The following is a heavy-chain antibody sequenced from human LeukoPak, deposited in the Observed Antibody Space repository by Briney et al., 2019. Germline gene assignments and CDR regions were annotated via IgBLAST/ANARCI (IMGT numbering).Heavy chain of an antibody. V-gene: IGHV4-4*07. CDR3: AREGTATARPFVSNDY. Sequence: SETLSLTCTVSGGSISTYYWSWIRQPAGKGLEWIGRIHTSGNSDYNPSLKSRVTLSVDTSKNHFSLKVRSVTAADTAVYYCAREGTATARPFVSNDYWGQGTLVTVSS. CDR2: IHTSGNS. D-gene: IGHD6-6*01. CDR1: GGSISTYY. J-gene: IGHJ4*02.